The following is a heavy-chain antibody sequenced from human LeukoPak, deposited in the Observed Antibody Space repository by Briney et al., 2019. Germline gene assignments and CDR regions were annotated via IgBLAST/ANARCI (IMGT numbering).Heavy chain of an antibody. CDR1: GGSFSGYY. D-gene: IGHD2-15*01. V-gene: IGHV4-34*01. J-gene: IGHJ5*02. CDR2: INHSGST. Sequence: PSETLSLTCAVYGGSFSGYYWSWIRQPPGKGLEWIGEINHSGSTNYNPSLKSRVTISVDTSKNQFSLKLSSVTAADTAVYYCARDRRYCSGGSCYRGFDPWGQGTLVTVS. CDR3: ARDRRYCSGGSCYRGFDP.